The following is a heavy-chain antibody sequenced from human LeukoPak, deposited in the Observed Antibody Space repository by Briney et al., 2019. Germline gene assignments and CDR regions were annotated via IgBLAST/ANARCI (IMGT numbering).Heavy chain of an antibody. Sequence: ASVKVSCKASGYTFTSYGISWVRQAPGQGLEWMGWISAYNGNTNYAQKLQGRVTITADESTSTAYMELSSLRSDDTAVCYCARPHDSNWYFDYWGQGTLVTVSS. D-gene: IGHD6-13*01. CDR1: GYTFTSYG. CDR3: ARPHDSNWYFDY. CDR2: ISAYNGNT. J-gene: IGHJ4*02. V-gene: IGHV1-18*01.